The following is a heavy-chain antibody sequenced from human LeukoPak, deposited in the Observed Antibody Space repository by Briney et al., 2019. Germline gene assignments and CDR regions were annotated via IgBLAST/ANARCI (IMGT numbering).Heavy chain of an antibody. CDR2: IRSKAYGGTT. CDR3: TRDIVLMVYAERTYYYYYYMDV. V-gene: IGHV3-49*03. J-gene: IGHJ6*03. CDR1: GFTFGDYA. Sequence: GRSLRLSCTASGFTFGDYAMSWFRQAPGKGLEWVGFIRSKAYGGTTEYAASVKGRFTISRDDSKSIAYLQMNSLKTEDTAVYYCTRDIVLMVYAERTYYYYYYMDVWGKGTTVTVSS. D-gene: IGHD2-8*01.